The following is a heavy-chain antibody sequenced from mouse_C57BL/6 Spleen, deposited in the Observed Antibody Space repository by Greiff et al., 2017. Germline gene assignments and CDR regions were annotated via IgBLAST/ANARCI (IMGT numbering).Heavy chain of an antibody. Sequence: VQLQQSGPELVKPGASVKISCKASGYTFTDYYMNWVKQSHGKSLEWIGDINPNNGGTSYNQKFKGKATLTVDKSSSTAYMELRSLTSEDSAVYYCASSYLHYYAMDYWGQGTSVTVSS. CDR3: ASSYLHYYAMDY. V-gene: IGHV1-26*01. D-gene: IGHD1-1*01. CDR2: INPNNGGT. J-gene: IGHJ4*01. CDR1: GYTFTDYY.